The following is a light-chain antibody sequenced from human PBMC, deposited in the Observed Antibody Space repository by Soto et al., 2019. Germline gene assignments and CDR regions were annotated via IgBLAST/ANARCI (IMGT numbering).Light chain of an antibody. J-gene: IGKJ1*01. CDR3: QQYGSSPWT. CDR1: QSVSSSY. CDR2: GAS. Sequence: EIVLTQSPGTLSLSPGERATLLCRASQSVSSSYLAWYQQKPGQAPRLLIYGASSRATGIPDRFSGSGSGTDFTLTSSRLEPEDFGVYYCQQYGSSPWTFGQGTKVEIK. V-gene: IGKV3-20*01.